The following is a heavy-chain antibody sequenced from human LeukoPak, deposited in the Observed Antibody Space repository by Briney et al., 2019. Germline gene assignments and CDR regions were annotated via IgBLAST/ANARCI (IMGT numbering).Heavy chain of an antibody. CDR1: GGTFSNYA. J-gene: IGHJ4*02. V-gene: IGHV1-69*06. CDR2: IIPVSGTT. Sequence: GASVKVSCKAFGGTFSNYAIGWVRQAPGQGLEWLGVIIPVSGTTNYARRFQGRVTITADTSTTTAYMELSSLRSDDTAVYFCASPHRYYDVWSGYPPYDNWGQGTLVTVSS. CDR3: ASPHRYYDVWSGYPPYDN. D-gene: IGHD3-3*01.